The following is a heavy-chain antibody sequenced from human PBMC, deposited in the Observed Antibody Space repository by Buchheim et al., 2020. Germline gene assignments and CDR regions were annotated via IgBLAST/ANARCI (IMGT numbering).Heavy chain of an antibody. V-gene: IGHV4-31*03. CDR3: ARGDYELLYFDY. Sequence: QVQLQESGPGLVKPSQTLSPTCTVSGGSISSGGYYWCWIRQHPGKGLEWILYIYYSGRTYSNPSLKSRVTTSVDTSKNHFSLKLSSVTAADTAVYYCARGDYELLYFDYWGQGTL. CDR1: GGSISSGGYY. J-gene: IGHJ4*02. D-gene: IGHD3-22*01. CDR2: IYYSGRT.